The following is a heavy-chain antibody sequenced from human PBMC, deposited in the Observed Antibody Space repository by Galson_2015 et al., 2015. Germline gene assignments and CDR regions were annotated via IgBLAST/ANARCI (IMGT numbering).Heavy chain of an antibody. CDR2: ISSSSSTI. D-gene: IGHD2-15*01. J-gene: IGHJ4*02. Sequence: SLRLAGEASGFTFGSYSMNWVRQAPGKGLEWDSYISSSSSTIYYADYVKGRFTISRDNAKNSLYLQMNSLRDEDTAVYYCAREPYCSGGSCYGFDYWGQGTLVTVSS. CDR3: AREPYCSGGSCYGFDY. V-gene: IGHV3-48*02. CDR1: GFTFGSYS.